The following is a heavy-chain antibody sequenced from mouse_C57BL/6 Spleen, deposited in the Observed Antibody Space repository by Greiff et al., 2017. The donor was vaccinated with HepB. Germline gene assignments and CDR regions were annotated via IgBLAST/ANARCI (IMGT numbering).Heavy chain of an antibody. Sequence: VQLQQSGAELVMPGASVKLSCKASGYTFTSYWMHWVKQRPGQGLEWIGEIDPSDSYTNYNQKFKGKSTLTVDKSASTAYMQLSSLTSEDSAVYYCARGDYYYVDDWGQGTTLTVSS. CDR3: ARGDYYYVDD. J-gene: IGHJ2*01. CDR1: GYTFTSYW. V-gene: IGHV1-69*01. CDR2: IDPSDSYT. D-gene: IGHD2-1*01.